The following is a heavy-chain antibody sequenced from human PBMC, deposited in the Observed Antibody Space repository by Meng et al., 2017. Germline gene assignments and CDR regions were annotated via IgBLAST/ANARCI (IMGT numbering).Heavy chain of an antibody. CDR2: IYSGGST. V-gene: IGHV3-53*01. CDR1: GFTVSSNY. J-gene: IGHJ3*02. D-gene: IGHD4-11*01. CDR3: ARVTVTRRDAFDI. Sequence: GGSLRLSCAASGFTVSSNYMSWVRQAPGKGLEWVSVIYSGGSTYYADSVKGRFTISRDNSKNTLYLQMNSLRAEDTAVYYCARVTVTRRDAFDIWGQGTMVTVSS.